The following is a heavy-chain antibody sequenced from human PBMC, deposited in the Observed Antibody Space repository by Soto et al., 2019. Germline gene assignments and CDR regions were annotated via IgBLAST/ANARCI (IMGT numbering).Heavy chain of an antibody. D-gene: IGHD4-17*01. CDR3: ARDPPSTVTTYYFYT. CDR2: MNPSGGSK. V-gene: IGHV1-46*02. Sequence: ASVKVSCQASGYTFNRYYIHLGRQAPGQGVEWVGIMNPSGGSKTKTQKFQGRLTMTRDTSTSTVYMELSSLRSEDTAVYYCARDPPSTVTTYYFYTRAQETLVTVSA. CDR1: GYTFNRYY. J-gene: IGHJ5*02.